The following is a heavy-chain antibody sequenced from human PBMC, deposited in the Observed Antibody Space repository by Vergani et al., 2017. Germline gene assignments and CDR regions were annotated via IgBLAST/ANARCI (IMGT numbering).Heavy chain of an antibody. D-gene: IGHD2-15*01. CDR2: TRYDGIVE. J-gene: IGHJ4*02. V-gene: IGHV3-30*02. CDR1: SFKLGDYG. Sequence: QVQLVESGGGVVQPGRSLRLSCTPSSFKLGDYGMHWVRQAPGKGLEWVAFTRYDGIVEYYGDSVRGRFTISRDNSKNTLYLQMNRLRPEDTAVYYCATAGAAXCRGASCYDFFEYWGQGTLVTVAS. CDR3: ATAGAAXCRGASCYDFFEY.